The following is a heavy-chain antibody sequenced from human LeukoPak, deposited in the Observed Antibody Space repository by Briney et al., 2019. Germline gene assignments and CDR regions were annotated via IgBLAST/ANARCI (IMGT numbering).Heavy chain of an antibody. CDR2: INSDGSST. CDR1: GFTFSRYW. J-gene: IGHJ5*02. V-gene: IGHV3-74*01. D-gene: IGHD4-17*01. Sequence: GGSLRLSCAASGFTFSRYWMHWVRQAPGKGLEWVSRINSDGSSTSYADSAKGRFTISRDNAKTTLFLQMNSLRAEDTAVYYCARDWGYGDLYNWFDPWGQGTLVTVSS. CDR3: ARDWGYGDLYNWFDP.